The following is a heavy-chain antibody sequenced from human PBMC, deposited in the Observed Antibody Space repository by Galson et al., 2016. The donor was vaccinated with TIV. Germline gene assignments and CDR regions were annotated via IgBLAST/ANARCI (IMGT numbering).Heavy chain of an antibody. CDR3: ATEGYTYGHHSFGI. CDR2: IRSKGNTYAT. D-gene: IGHD5-18*01. CDR1: AFTFRGST. V-gene: IGHV3-73*01. J-gene: IGHJ3*02. Sequence: SLRLSCAASAFTFRGSTIHWVRQASGKGLEWIGRIRSKGNTYATVYNASVKGRFIISRDDSKNTAYLQMNSLKTEDTAVYYCATEGYTYGHHSFGIWGQGTMVTVSS.